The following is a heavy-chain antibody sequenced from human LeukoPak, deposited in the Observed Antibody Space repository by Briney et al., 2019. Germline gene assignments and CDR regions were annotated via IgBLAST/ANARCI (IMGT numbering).Heavy chain of an antibody. CDR1: GGSISSGSYY. V-gene: IGHV4-61*02. CDR3: ARDSGPLYWRDTAYYYMDV. J-gene: IGHJ6*03. CDR2: IYTSGST. Sequence: PSQTLSLTCTVSGGSISSGSYYWSWIRQPAGKGLEWIGRIYTSGSTNYNPSLKSRVTISVDTSKNQFSLKLSSVTAADTAVYYCARDSGPLYWRDTAYYYMDVWGKGTTVTVSS. D-gene: IGHD3-10*01.